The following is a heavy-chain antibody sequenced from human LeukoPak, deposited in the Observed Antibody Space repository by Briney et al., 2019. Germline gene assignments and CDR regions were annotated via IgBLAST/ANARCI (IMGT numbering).Heavy chain of an antibody. V-gene: IGHV4-59*01. CDR2: IYYSGRT. J-gene: IGHJ5*02. Sequence: PSETLSLTCTVSGGSISSYYWSWIRQPPGKGLEWIGYIYYSGRTNYNPSLKSRVTISVDTSKNQFSLRLSSVTPADTVVYYCARVGITMNWFDPWGQGTLVTVSS. D-gene: IGHD3-10*01. CDR3: ARVGITMNWFDP. CDR1: GGSISSYY.